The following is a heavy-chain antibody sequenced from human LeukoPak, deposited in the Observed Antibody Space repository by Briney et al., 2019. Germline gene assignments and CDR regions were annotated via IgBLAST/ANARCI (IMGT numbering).Heavy chain of an antibody. J-gene: IGHJ4*02. V-gene: IGHV3-21*01. CDR3: ARAGVDTSGYYYQGFDY. CDR1: GFTFSSYS. D-gene: IGHD3-3*01. Sequence: GGSLRLSCAASGFTFSSYSMNWVRQAPGKGLEWVSSISSSSSYIYYADSLKGRFTISRDNAKNSLYLQVNSLTAEDTAVYYCARAGVDTSGYYYQGFDYWGQGTLVTASS. CDR2: ISSSSSYI.